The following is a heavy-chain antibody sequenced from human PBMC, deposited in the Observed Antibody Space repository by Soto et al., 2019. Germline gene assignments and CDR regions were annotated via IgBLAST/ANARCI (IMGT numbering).Heavy chain of an antibody. CDR1: GDSVSSNSAA. J-gene: IGHJ6*03. CDR3: AGTTSHHWLYMDV. Sequence: SQTLSLTCVISGDSVSSNSAAWNWIRLSPSRGLEWLARTYYRSRWYNDYAVSVRSRITVDPDTSKNQFSLQLTSVTPEDTAVYYCAGTTSHHWLYMDVWGKGATVTVSS. CDR2: TYYRSRWYN. D-gene: IGHD1-7*01. V-gene: IGHV6-1*01.